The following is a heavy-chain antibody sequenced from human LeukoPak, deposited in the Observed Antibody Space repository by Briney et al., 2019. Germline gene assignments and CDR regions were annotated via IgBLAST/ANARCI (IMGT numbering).Heavy chain of an antibody. CDR2: LDRDGSSI. Sequence: GVSLRLSCAASGFTLSSHWMDWVRQGPGKGLEWVSRLDRDGSSISYADSVKGRFTISRDNAKNTLYLQMNSLRAEDTAVYYCARETILGIGLSDWGQGTLVTVSS. CDR1: GFTLSSHW. CDR3: ARETILGIGLSD. D-gene: IGHD3-3*01. J-gene: IGHJ4*02. V-gene: IGHV3-74*01.